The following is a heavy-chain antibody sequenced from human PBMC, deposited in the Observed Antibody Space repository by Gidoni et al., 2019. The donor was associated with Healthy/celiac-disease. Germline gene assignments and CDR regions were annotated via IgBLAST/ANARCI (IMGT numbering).Heavy chain of an antibody. D-gene: IGHD2-2*01. V-gene: IGHV5-51*01. CDR2: IYPGDSDT. CDR3: ARRVGYCSSTSCYGVWFDP. CDR1: GYSFTSYW. Sequence: EVQLVQSGAEVKKPGESLKISCKGSGYSFTSYWIGRGRQMPGKGLEWMGIIYPGDSDTRYSPSFQGQVTISADKSISTAYLQWSSLKASDTAMYYCARRVGYCSSTSCYGVWFDPWGQGTLVTVSS. J-gene: IGHJ5*02.